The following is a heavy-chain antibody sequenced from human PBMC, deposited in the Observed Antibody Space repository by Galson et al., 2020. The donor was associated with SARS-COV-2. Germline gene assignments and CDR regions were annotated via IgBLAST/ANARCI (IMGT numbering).Heavy chain of an antibody. J-gene: IGHJ1*01. Sequence: SETLSLTCTVSGDSISSSYFYWGWIRQPPGKGLEWIGSIYYRGSTYYNPSLKSRVTISVDTSKNQFSLKLTSVTAADTAVYFCARVGCSGGSCYPGDFYHWGQGTLVTVAS. CDR3: ARVGCSGGSCYPGDFYH. CDR1: GDSISSSYFY. CDR2: IYYRGST. V-gene: IGHV4-39*07. D-gene: IGHD2-15*01.